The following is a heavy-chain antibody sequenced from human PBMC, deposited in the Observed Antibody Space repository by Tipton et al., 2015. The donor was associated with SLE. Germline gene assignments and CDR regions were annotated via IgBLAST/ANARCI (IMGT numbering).Heavy chain of an antibody. V-gene: IGHV3-7*05. J-gene: IGHJ4*02. CDR1: GFTFSSYA. CDR2: IKQDGSEK. CDR3: ATEQQLVYFDY. D-gene: IGHD6-13*01. Sequence: SLRLSCAASGFTFSSYAMTWVRQAPGKGLEWVANIKQDGSEKYYVDSVKGRFTISRDNAKNSLYLQMNSLRAEDTAVYYCATEQQLVYFDYWGQGTLVTVSS.